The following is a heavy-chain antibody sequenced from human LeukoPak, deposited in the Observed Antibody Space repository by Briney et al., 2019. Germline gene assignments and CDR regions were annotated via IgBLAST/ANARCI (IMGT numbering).Heavy chain of an antibody. CDR3: ARGRFRGYYYNYWYFDL. D-gene: IGHD3-22*01. CDR2: INHSGST. J-gene: IGHJ2*01. Sequence: XXXCXXYXXSXSGYXXSWIRQPPGKGLEWIGEINHSGSTNYNPSLKSRVTISVDTSKNQFSLKLSSVTAADTAVYYCARGRFRGYYYNYWYFDLWGRGTLVTVSS. CDR1: XXSXSGYX. V-gene: IGHV4-34*01.